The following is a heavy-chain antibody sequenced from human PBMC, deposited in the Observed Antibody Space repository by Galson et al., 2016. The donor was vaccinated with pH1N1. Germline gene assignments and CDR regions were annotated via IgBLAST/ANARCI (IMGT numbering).Heavy chain of an antibody. D-gene: IGHD4-17*01. CDR1: GYDFASSW. J-gene: IGHJ3*02. CDR3: ARQNDYGDYRGDAFDI. Sequence: QSGAEVKKPGESLKIPCKGSGYDFASSWIGWVRQMPGKGLEWMGIIYLGGSLVRYSPSFQGQVTISADKSINIVYLQWSSLKASDTAIYYCARQNDYGDYRGDAFDIWGQGTMVTVSS. CDR2: IYLGGSLV. V-gene: IGHV5-51*01.